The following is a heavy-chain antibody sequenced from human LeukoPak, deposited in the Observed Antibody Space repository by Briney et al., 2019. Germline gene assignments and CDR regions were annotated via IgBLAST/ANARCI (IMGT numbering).Heavy chain of an antibody. CDR3: ARGLNSGYDPTLQL. V-gene: IGHV1-2*06. CDR1: GYTFTGYY. D-gene: IGHD5-12*01. CDR2: INPNSGGT. Sequence: ASVKVSCKASGYTFTGYYMHWVRQAPGQGLEWMGRINPNSGGTNYAQKFQGRVTMTRDTSISTAYMELSRLRSEDTAVYYCARGLNSGYDPTLQLWGQGTLVTVSS. J-gene: IGHJ4*02.